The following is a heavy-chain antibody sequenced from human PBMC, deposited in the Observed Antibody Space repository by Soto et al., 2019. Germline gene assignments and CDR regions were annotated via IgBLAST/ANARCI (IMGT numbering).Heavy chain of an antibody. D-gene: IGHD2-21*01. CDR1: GYTFSDYN. J-gene: IGHJ4*02. Sequence: QVQLVQSGAEVQKPGASVKVSCKASGYTFSDYNIHWVRQAPGQGLEWMGGIIPMFPTTNYAQKFKGRLTIYADKSTGTAYMEMTSLRSEDTAVYYCTRDGDSADYGYWGQGTLVTVSS. V-gene: IGHV1-69*06. CDR3: TRDGDSADYGY. CDR2: IIPMFPTT.